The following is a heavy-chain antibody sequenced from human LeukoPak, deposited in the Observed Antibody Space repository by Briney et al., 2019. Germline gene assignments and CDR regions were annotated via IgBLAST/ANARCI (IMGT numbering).Heavy chain of an antibody. J-gene: IGHJ3*02. CDR2: IYYSGST. Sequence: PSETLSLTCTVSGGSISSYYWSWIRQPPGKGLEWIGYIYYSGSTNYNPSLKSRVTISVDTSKNQFSLKLSPVTAADTAVYYCARGYGSADAFDIWGQGTMVTVSS. CDR1: GGSISSYY. D-gene: IGHD3-10*01. CDR3: ARGYGSADAFDI. V-gene: IGHV4-59*01.